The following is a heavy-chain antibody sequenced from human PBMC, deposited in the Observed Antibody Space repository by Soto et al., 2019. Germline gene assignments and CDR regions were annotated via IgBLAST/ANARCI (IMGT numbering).Heavy chain of an antibody. V-gene: IGHV4-39*01. Sequence: SETLSLTCTVSGGSISSSSYYWGWIRQPPGKGLEWIGSIYYSGSTYYNPSLKSRVTISVDTSKNQFSLKLSSVTAADTAVYYCARTYYDFWSGYRPTLYYYYGMDVWGQGTTVTVSS. CDR3: ARTYYDFWSGYRPTLYYYYGMDV. D-gene: IGHD3-3*01. CDR1: GGSISSSSYY. CDR2: IYYSGST. J-gene: IGHJ6*02.